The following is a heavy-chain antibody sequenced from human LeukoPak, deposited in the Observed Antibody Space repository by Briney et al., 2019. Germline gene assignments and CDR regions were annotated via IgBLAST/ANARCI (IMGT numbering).Heavy chain of an antibody. V-gene: IGHV1-18*01. D-gene: IGHD5-12*01. J-gene: IGHJ5*02. CDR2: ISAYSGNT. CDR3: ARDRRGSGYDSGVWFDP. CDR1: GYTFTSYG. Sequence: GASVKVSCKASGYTFTSYGISWVRQAPGQGLEWMGWISAYSGNTSYAQKLQGRVTMTTDTSTGTAYMELRSLRFDDTAVYYCARDRRGSGYDSGVWFDPWGQGTLVTVSS.